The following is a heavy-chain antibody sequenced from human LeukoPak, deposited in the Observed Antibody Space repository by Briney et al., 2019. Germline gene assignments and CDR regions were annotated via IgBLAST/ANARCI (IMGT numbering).Heavy chain of an antibody. CDR3: ARKGYSSGWYNWFDP. D-gene: IGHD6-19*01. J-gene: IGHJ5*02. CDR2: IYHSGST. V-gene: IGHV4-38-2*01. Sequence: SETLSLTCAVSGYSISSGYYWGWIRQPPGKGLEWIGSIYHSGSTYYNPSLKSRVTISVDTSKNQFSLTLSSVTAADTAVYYCARKGYSSGWYNWFDPWGQGTLVTVSS. CDR1: GYSISSGYY.